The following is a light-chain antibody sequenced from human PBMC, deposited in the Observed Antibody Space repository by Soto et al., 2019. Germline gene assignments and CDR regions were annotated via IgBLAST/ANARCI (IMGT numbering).Light chain of an antibody. CDR1: SSDVGGSNF. V-gene: IGLV2-14*03. CDR3: VSYTSSTTYV. J-gene: IGLJ1*01. CDR2: DVA. Sequence: QSALTQPASVSDSPGQSITISCTGTSSDVGGSNFVSWYQQHPGKPPQLIIYDVANRPSGVSNRLSGSKSGSTASLIISRLQTEDEAAYYCVSYTSSTTYVFGTGTKLTVL.